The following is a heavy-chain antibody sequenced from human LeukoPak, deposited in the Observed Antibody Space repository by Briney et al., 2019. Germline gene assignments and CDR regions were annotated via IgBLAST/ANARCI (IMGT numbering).Heavy chain of an antibody. J-gene: IGHJ6*02. CDR3: ANGLHPLYYYYGLAV. CDR2: INSAKGET. V-gene: IGHV1-18*01. D-gene: IGHD3-10*01. CDR1: GYTFTSYG. Sequence: ASVKVSCKASGYTFTSYGISWVRQAPGQGLEWMGWINSAKGETKYAQRLQDRVTMTADTSTKTAYMELRSLTSDDTAIYYCANGLHPLYYYYGLAVWGQGTTVTVSS.